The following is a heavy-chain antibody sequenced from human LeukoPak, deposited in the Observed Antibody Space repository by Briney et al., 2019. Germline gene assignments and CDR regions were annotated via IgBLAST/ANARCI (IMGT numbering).Heavy chain of an antibody. CDR3: AKDTKGYCSGGSCYGFY. J-gene: IGHJ4*02. D-gene: IGHD2-15*01. CDR2: IRYDGSNK. Sequence: GGSLRLSCGASGFTFSNYGMLWVRQAPGRGLEWVAFIRYDGSNKYYADSVKGRFTISRDNSKNTLYLQMNSLRAEDTAVYYCAKDTKGYCSGGSCYGFYWGQGTLVTVSS. CDR1: GFTFSNYG. V-gene: IGHV3-30*02.